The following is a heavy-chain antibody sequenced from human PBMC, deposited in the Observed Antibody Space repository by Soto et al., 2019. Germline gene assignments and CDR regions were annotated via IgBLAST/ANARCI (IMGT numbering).Heavy chain of an antibody. CDR1: GGTFSSYT. D-gene: IGHD6-19*01. V-gene: IGHV1-69*08. Sequence: QVQLVQSGAEVKKPVSSVKVSCKASGGTFSSYTISWVRQAPGQGLEWMGRIIPILGIANYAQKFQGRVTITADKSTSTAYMELCSLRSDYTAVFYCSRELSTGEAGYWGQGTLVTVSS. CDR3: SRELSTGEAGY. J-gene: IGHJ4*02. CDR2: IIPILGIA.